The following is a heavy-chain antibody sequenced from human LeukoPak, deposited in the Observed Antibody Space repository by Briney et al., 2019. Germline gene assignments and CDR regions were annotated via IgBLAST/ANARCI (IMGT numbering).Heavy chain of an antibody. Sequence: GGSLRLSCAASGFTFSSYWMSCVRQAPGKGLEWVANIKQDGSEKYYVDSVKGRFTISRDNAKNSLYLQMNSLRAEDTAEYYCAREEDGDPYYFDYWGQGTLVTVSS. D-gene: IGHD4-17*01. V-gene: IGHV3-7*01. J-gene: IGHJ4*02. CDR3: AREEDGDPYYFDY. CDR2: IKQDGSEK. CDR1: GFTFSSYW.